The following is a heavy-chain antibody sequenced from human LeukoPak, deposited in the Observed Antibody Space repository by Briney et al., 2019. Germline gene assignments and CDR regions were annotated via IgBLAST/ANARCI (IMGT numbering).Heavy chain of an antibody. CDR3: AKSGGYCSSGSCRDFDY. J-gene: IGHJ4*02. CDR1: GLTFAAYA. CDR2: ISDSGGST. Sequence: AGGSLRLSCAVSGLTFAAYAMTWVRQAPEKGLEWVSTISDSGGSTYYADSLRGRFTISRDNSKNTLYLQVDSLRAEDTAVYYCAKSGGYCSSGSCRDFDYWGQGTLVTVSS. D-gene: IGHD2-15*01. V-gene: IGHV3-23*01.